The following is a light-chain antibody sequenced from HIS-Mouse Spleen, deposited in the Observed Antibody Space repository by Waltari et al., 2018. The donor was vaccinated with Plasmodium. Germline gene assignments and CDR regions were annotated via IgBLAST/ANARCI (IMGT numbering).Light chain of an antibody. CDR3: YSTDSSGNHRV. Sequence: SYELTQPPSASVSPGQAASIPFSGDALPKKYAYWYQQKSGQAPVLVIYEDSKRPSGIPERFSGSSSGTMATLTISGAQVEDEADYYCYSTDSSGNHRVFGGGTKLTVL. CDR1: ALPKKY. J-gene: IGLJ3*02. V-gene: IGLV3-10*01. CDR2: EDS.